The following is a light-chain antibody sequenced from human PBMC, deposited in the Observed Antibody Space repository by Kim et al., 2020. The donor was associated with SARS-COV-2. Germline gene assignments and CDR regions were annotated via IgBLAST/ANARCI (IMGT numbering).Light chain of an antibody. J-gene: IGLJ2*01. Sequence: QSVRIISLRDSLIRNYATSYKQKPPQPPILVIYDKNNRPSGIPDRFSGSTSGNTASLIITGTRAGDEADYYCSSRDSNDNVVFGGRTKLTVL. V-gene: IGLV3-19*01. CDR2: DKN. CDR1: SLIRNY. CDR3: SSRDSNDNVV.